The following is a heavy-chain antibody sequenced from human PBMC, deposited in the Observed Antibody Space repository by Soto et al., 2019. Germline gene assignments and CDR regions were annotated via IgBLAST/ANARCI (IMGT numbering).Heavy chain of an antibody. CDR2: INAGNGNT. Sequence: ASVKVSCKASGYTFTSYAMHWVRQAPGQRLEWMGWINAGNGNTKYSQKFQGRATITRDTSASTAYMELSSLRSEDTAVYYCAREVGYYYDSSGYYYRNPGAYFQHWGQGTLVTVSS. CDR3: AREVGYYYDSSGYYYRNPGAYFQH. D-gene: IGHD3-22*01. CDR1: GYTFTSYA. J-gene: IGHJ1*01. V-gene: IGHV1-3*01.